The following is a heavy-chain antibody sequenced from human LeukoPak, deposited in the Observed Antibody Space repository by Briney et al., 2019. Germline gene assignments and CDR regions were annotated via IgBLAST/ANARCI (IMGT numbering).Heavy chain of an antibody. CDR2: IRYDGSNK. D-gene: IGHD1-26*01. CDR3: AKEWELLQVFDY. V-gene: IGHV3-30*02. CDR1: GFTFSSYG. Sequence: GGSLRLSCAASGFTFSSYGMHWVRQAPGKGLEWVAFIRYDGSNKYYADSVKGRFTISRDNSKNTLYLQMNSLRAEDTAVYYCAKEWELLQVFDYWGQGTLVTVSS. J-gene: IGHJ4*02.